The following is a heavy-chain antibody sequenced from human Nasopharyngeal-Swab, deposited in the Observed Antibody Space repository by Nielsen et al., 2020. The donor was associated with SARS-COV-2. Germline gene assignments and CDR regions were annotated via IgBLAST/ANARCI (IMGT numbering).Heavy chain of an antibody. D-gene: IGHD3-10*01. CDR3: ARPQSLLEAYYGY. J-gene: IGHJ4*02. CDR2: IYPGDSDT. V-gene: IGHV5-51*01. Sequence: GESLKISCKGSGYSLTSYWIGRVRQMPGKGLEWMGIIYPGDSDTRYSPSFQGQVTISADKSISTAYLQWSSLKASDTAMYYCARPQSLLEAYYGYWGQGTLVTVSS. CDR1: GYSLTSYW.